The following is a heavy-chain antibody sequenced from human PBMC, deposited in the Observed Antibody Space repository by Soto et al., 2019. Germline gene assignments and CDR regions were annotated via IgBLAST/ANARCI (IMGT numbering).Heavy chain of an antibody. V-gene: IGHV4-31*03. CDR2: IYYSGST. CDR3: ARSGEYQLLFDFDY. Sequence: SETLSLTCTVSGGSISSGGYYWSWIRQHPGKGLEWIGYIYYSGSTYYNPSLKSRVTISVDTSKNQFSLKLSSVTAADTAVYYCARSGEYQLLFDFDYWGQGTLVTISS. J-gene: IGHJ4*02. D-gene: IGHD2-2*01. CDR1: GGSISSGGYY.